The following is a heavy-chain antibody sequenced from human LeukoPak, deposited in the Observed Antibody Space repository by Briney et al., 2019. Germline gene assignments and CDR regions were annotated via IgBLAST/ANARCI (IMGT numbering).Heavy chain of an antibody. CDR2: IGGSGDHI. CDR1: GFTFSSNA. V-gene: IGHV3-23*01. CDR3: AKDWFNGVVDD. J-gene: IGHJ4*02. Sequence: PGGSLRLSSAASGFTFSSNAMSWVRQAPGKGLEWVSVIGGSGDHIYYADSVKGRFTISRDNSKNTLYLQMNSLRAEDTAVYYCAKDWFNGVVDDWGQGTLVTVSS. D-gene: IGHD3-10*01.